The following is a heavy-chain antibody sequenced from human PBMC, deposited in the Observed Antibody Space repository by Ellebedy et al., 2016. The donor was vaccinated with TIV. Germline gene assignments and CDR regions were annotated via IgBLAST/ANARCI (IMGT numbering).Heavy chain of an antibody. V-gene: IGHV3-74*01. CDR3: AGPGGGTTLDY. CDR1: GFPFSNYW. CDR2: ISPDGTST. J-gene: IGHJ4*02. D-gene: IGHD4-17*01. Sequence: GESLKISCAASGFPFSNYWMHWVRQDPGKGLVWVSRISPDGTSTTYADSVKGRFTISRDNAKNTLYLQMTSLRADDSAVYFCAGPGGGTTLDYWGQGTLVTVSS.